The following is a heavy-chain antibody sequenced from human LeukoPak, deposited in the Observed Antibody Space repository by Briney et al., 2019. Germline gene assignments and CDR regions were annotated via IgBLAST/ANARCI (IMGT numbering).Heavy chain of an antibody. D-gene: IGHD5-12*01. CDR1: GGTFSSYA. Sequence: ASVKVSCKASGGTFSSYAITWVRQAPGQGLEWMGWISAYNGNTNYAQKLQGRVTMTTDTSTSTAYMEVRSLRSDDTAVYYCARDSSDIVATGPWGQGTLVTVSS. J-gene: IGHJ5*02. CDR3: ARDSSDIVATGP. CDR2: ISAYNGNT. V-gene: IGHV1-18*01.